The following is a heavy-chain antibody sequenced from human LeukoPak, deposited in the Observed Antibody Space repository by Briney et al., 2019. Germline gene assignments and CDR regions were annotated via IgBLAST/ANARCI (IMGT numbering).Heavy chain of an antibody. V-gene: IGHV3-53*01. Sequence: PGGSLRLSCAASGFTVSNSYMSWVRQAPGKGLEWVSVIYSGGSTYYADSVKGRFTISRGNSKNTLYLQMNGLRAEDTAMYYCARRGNNGYSLDYWGQGTLVTVSS. CDR2: IYSGGST. D-gene: IGHD2-8*01. CDR3: ARRGNNGYSLDY. CDR1: GFTVSNSY. J-gene: IGHJ4*02.